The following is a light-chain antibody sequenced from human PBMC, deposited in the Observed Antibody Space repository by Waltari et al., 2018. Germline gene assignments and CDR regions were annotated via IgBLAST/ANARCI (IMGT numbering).Light chain of an antibody. CDR1: RGDVGGYNY. Sequence: QSALTQPASVSGSPGQSITISCTGTRGDVGGYNYVSWYQQHAGKAPKVIIYEVSNRPSGVSTLFSASKSGDTASLTISGLQAEDEATYYCSSYTSATTLSVVFGGGTKVTVL. J-gene: IGLJ2*01. CDR3: SSYTSATTLSVV. CDR2: EVS. V-gene: IGLV2-14*01.